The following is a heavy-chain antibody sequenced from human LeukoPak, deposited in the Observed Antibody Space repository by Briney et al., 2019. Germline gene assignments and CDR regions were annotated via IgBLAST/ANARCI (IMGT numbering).Heavy chain of an antibody. CDR1: GFTFSSYS. CDR2: ISSSSSYI. V-gene: IGHV3-21*04. Sequence: GGSLRLSCAASGFTFSSYSMNWVRQAPGKGLEWVSSISSSSSYIYYADSVKGRFTISRDNAKNSLYLQMNSLRAEDTAVYYCARDYSSSHYYYYYGMDVWGQGTTVTVS. J-gene: IGHJ6*02. D-gene: IGHD6-6*01. CDR3: ARDYSSSHYYYYYGMDV.